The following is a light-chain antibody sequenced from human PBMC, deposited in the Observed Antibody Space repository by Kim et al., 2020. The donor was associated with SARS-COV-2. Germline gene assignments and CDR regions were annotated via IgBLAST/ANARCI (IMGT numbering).Light chain of an antibody. CDR2: AAS. CDR1: EGIRND. J-gene: IGKJ4*01. V-gene: IGKV1-6*01. Sequence: ASVGDRVTITCRASEGIRNDLGWYQQKPGKAPKLLIFAASRLQSGVTSRFNGSGSGTDFTLTISSLQPEDFATYYCLQDYDHPLTFGGGTKVDIK. CDR3: LQDYDHPLT.